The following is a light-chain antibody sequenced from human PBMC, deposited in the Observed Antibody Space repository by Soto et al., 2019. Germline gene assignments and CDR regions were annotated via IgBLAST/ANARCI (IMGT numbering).Light chain of an antibody. CDR3: QQRSNWPLFT. V-gene: IGKV3-11*01. Sequence: ETVLTQSPATLSLSPGERATLSCWASQSVSSYLAWYQQKPGQGPRLLIYDASNRATGIPARFSGSGSGTDFTLTISSLEPEDFAVYYCQQRSNWPLFTFGPGTKVDIK. CDR1: QSVSSY. CDR2: DAS. J-gene: IGKJ3*01.